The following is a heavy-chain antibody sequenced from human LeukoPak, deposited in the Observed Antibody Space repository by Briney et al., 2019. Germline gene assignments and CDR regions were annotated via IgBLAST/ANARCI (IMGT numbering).Heavy chain of an antibody. CDR3: ARDGRAAYCSGGSCYLSYYYYYMDV. CDR1: GGTFSSYA. V-gene: IGHV1-69*13. Sequence: PQASVKVSCKASGGTFSSYAISWVRQAPGQGLEWMGGIIPIFGTANYAQKFQGRVTITADESTSTAYMELSSLRSEDTAVYYCARDGRAAYCSGGSCYLSYYYYYMDVWGKGTTVTVSS. J-gene: IGHJ6*03. CDR2: IIPIFGTA. D-gene: IGHD2-15*01.